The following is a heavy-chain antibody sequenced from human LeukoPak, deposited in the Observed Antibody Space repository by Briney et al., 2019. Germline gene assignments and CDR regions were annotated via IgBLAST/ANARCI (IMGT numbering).Heavy chain of an antibody. V-gene: IGHV3-48*01. CDR3: ARDEGLTLDY. CDR2: ISSSSSTI. CDR1: GFTFSSYS. D-gene: IGHD2-21*02. Sequence: GGSLRLSCAASGFTFSSYSMNWVRQAPGKRLEWVSYISSSSSTIYYADSVKGRFTISRDNAKNSLYLQMNSLRAEDTAVYYCARDEGLTLDYWGQGTLVTVSS. J-gene: IGHJ4*02.